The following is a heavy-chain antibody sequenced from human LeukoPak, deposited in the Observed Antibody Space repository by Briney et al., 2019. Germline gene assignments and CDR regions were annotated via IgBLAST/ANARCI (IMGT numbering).Heavy chain of an antibody. CDR3: ARDRGGYSLDV. D-gene: IGHD2-21*02. CDR2: IGTAGDT. Sequence: GGSLRLSCAASGFTFRSYDMHWVRHATGKGLEWVSAIGTAGDTYYLGPVKGRFTISRENAKNSLYLQMNSLRAGDTAVYYCARDRGGYSLDVWGQGTTVTVSS. CDR1: GFTFRSYD. J-gene: IGHJ6*02. V-gene: IGHV3-13*01.